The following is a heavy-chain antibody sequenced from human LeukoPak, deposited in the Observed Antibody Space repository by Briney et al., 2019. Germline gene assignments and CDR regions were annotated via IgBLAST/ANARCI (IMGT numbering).Heavy chain of an antibody. D-gene: IGHD2-2*02. CDR2: ISSSSSYI. CDR1: GFTFSSYS. CDR3: ARDRRIPYGMDV. V-gene: IGHV3-21*01. J-gene: IGHJ6*02. Sequence: GSLRLSCAASGFTFSSYSMNWVRQAPGKGLEWVSSISSSSSYIYYADSVKGRFTVSRDNAKNSLYLQMNSLRAEDTAVYYCARDRRIPYGMDVWGQGTTVTVSS.